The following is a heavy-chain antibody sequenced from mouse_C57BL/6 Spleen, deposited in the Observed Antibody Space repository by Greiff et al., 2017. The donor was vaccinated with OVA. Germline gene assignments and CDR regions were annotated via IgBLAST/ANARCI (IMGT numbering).Heavy chain of an antibody. CDR1: GYAFSSYW. V-gene: IGHV1-80*01. D-gene: IGHD2-5*01. CDR3: AREGAYYSNFDY. J-gene: IGHJ2*01. CDR2: IYPGDGDT. Sequence: QVQPKQSGAELVKPGASVKISCKASGYAFSSYWMNWVKQRPGKGLEWIGQIYPGDGDTNYNGKFKGKATLTADKSSSTAYMQLSSLTSEDSAVYFCAREGAYYSNFDYWGQGTTLTVSS.